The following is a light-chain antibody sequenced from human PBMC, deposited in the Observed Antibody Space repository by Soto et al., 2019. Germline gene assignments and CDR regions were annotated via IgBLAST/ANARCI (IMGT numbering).Light chain of an antibody. V-gene: IGLV1-47*01. CDR3: AAWDDRMSVL. CDR1: SSNIGNYY. J-gene: IGLJ1*01. Sequence: QSLLTHPPSASGTPGQRVTISCSGSSSNIGNYYVHWYQQLPEAAPKLLIYRNNQRPSGVPDRFSGSKFGTSASLAINGLRSEDEADYYCAAWDDRMSVLFGTGTKVTVL. CDR2: RNN.